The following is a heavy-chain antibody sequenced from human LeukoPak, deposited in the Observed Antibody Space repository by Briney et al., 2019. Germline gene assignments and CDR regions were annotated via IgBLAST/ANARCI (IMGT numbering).Heavy chain of an antibody. CDR2: IWSAGSKT. CDR3: ARAEPPYCSGGSCDFDP. J-gene: IGHJ5*02. Sequence: GGSLRLSCAASGFTFSSYSMNWVRQAPGKGLEWVAAIWSAGSKTFYADSVRGRFTISEDLSTNTLFLELQSLGTEDTAVYYCARAEPPYCSGGSCDFDPWGQGTLVTVSS. V-gene: IGHV3-33*02. D-gene: IGHD2-15*01. CDR1: GFTFSSYS.